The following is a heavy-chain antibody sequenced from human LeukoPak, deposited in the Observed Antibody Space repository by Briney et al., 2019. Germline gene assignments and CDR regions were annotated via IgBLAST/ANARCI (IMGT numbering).Heavy chain of an antibody. D-gene: IGHD3-22*01. J-gene: IGHJ3*02. CDR3: ARDPPGPYYYGSSGRDAFDI. Sequence: GRSLRLSCAASGFTVSSNYMSWVRQAPGKGLEWVSVIYSGGSTYYADSVKGRFTISRDNSKNTLYLQMNSLRAEDTAVYYCARDPPGPYYYGSSGRDAFDIWGQGTMVTVSS. CDR2: IYSGGST. V-gene: IGHV3-66*01. CDR1: GFTVSSNY.